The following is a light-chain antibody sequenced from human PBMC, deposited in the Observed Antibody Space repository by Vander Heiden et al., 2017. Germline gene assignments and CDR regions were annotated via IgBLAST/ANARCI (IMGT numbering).Light chain of an antibody. J-gene: IGKJ4*01. CDR1: QSISSY. CDR2: AAS. Sequence: DIQMTQSPSSLSASVGDRVTITCRASQSISSYLNWYQQKPGKAPKLLIYAASSLQSGVASRFSGSGSGTDFTLTISSRQPEDFATYYCQQNDSTPALTFGGGTKVEIK. CDR3: QQNDSTPALT. V-gene: IGKV1-39*01.